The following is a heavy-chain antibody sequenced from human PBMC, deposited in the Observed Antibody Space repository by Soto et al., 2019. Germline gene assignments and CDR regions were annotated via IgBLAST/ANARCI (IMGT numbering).Heavy chain of an antibody. D-gene: IGHD5-12*01. Sequence: SETLFLTCTVSGGSISSYYWSWIRQPPGKGLEWIGYIYYSGSTNYNPSLKSRVTISVDTSKNQFSLKLSSVTAADTAVYYCARSSGYDFNNWFDPWGQGTLVTVSS. CDR1: GGSISSYY. V-gene: IGHV4-59*08. CDR3: ARSSGYDFNNWFDP. J-gene: IGHJ5*02. CDR2: IYYSGST.